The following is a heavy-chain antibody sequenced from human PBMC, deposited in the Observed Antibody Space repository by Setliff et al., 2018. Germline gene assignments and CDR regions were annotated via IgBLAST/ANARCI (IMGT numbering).Heavy chain of an antibody. CDR1: GFIFDDYA. J-gene: IGHJ5*02. CDR2: IRAGSDRT. D-gene: IGHD3-10*01. Sequence: PGGSLRLSCAASGFIFDDYAMHWVRQAPGKGLEWVSGIRAGSDRTGYADSVKGRFTISRDNAKNSLYLQMNRLRADDTAVYYCARLRAPGSHGLDPWGQGTLVTVSS. V-gene: IGHV3-20*04. CDR3: ARLRAPGSHGLDP.